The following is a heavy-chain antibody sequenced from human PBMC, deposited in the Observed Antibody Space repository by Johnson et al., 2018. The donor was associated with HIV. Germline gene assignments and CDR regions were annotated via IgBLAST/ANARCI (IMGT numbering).Heavy chain of an antibody. CDR3: ARGITMIVVDAFDI. V-gene: IGHV3-66*01. J-gene: IGHJ3*02. CDR1: GFTVSSNY. Sequence: VQLVESGGGLVKPGGSLRLSCAASGFTVSSNYMSWVRQAPGKGLEWVSVIYSGGSTYYADSVKGRFTISRDNSKNTLYLQMGSLRAEDMAVYYCARGITMIVVDAFDIWGQGTMVTVSS. D-gene: IGHD3-22*01. CDR2: IYSGGST.